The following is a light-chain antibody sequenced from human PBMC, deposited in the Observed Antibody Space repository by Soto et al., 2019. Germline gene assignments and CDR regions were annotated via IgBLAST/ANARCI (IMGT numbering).Light chain of an antibody. CDR3: QQYGSSPLT. V-gene: IGKV3-11*01. CDR1: QSVSSY. Sequence: TQSPSSLSASVGDRVTITCRASQSVSSYLAWYQQKPGQAPRLLMYEASNRATGIPARFSGGGSGTDFTLTISSLEPEDFAVYYCQQYGSSPLTFGGGTTGDIK. J-gene: IGKJ4*01. CDR2: EAS.